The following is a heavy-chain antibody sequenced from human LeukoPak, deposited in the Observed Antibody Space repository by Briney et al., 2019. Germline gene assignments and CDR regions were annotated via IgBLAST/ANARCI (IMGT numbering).Heavy chain of an antibody. CDR1: GFTFSSYS. V-gene: IGHV3-21*01. D-gene: IGHD3-10*01. CDR2: ISSSSSYI. Sequence: GGSLRLSCAASGFTFSSYSMNWVRQAPGKGLEWVSSISSSSSYIYYADSVKGRFTISRDNAKNSLYLQMNSLRAEDTAVYYCASTMARDAFDIWGQGTMVTVSS. CDR3: ASTMARDAFDI. J-gene: IGHJ3*02.